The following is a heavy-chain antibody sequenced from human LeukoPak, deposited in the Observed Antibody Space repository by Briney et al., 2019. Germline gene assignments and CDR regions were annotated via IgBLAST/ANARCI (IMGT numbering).Heavy chain of an antibody. D-gene: IGHD4-17*01. V-gene: IGHV4-34*01. J-gene: IGHJ4*02. CDR2: INHNGST. CDR3: ARGATVTKQNDY. CDR1: GGSFSGYY. Sequence: SETLSLTCAVYGGSFSGYYWSWIRQPPGKGLEWIGEINHNGSTNYNPSLKSRVTISVDTSKNQFSLKLSSVTAADTAVYYCARGATVTKQNDYWGQGTLVTVSS.